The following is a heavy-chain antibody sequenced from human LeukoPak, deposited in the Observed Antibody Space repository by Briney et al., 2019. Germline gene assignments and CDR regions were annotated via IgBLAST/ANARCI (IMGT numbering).Heavy chain of an antibody. CDR3: ARGVEPLAANTLAY. J-gene: IGHJ4*02. V-gene: IGHV3-53*01. CDR2: LYSDGNT. Sequence: GGSLRLSCAASGFTVITNDMTWVRQAPGKGLEWVSVLYSDGNTKYADAVQGRFTISRDNSKNTLYLEMNSLSPDDTAAYYCARGVEPLAANTLAYWGQGTLVTVSS. CDR1: GFTVITND. D-gene: IGHD1-14*01.